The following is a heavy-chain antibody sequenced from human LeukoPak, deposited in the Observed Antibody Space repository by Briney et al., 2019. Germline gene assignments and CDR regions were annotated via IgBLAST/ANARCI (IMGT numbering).Heavy chain of an antibody. CDR3: ARDFHHAYYDILTGYYNPFDY. CDR2: ISAYIGNT. J-gene: IGHJ4*02. V-gene: IGHV1-18*01. Sequence: ASVKVSCKASGYTFTSYGISWVRQAPGQGLEWMGWISAYIGNTNYAQKLQGRVTMTTDTSTSTAYMELRSLRSDDTAVYYCARDFHHAYYDILTGYYNPFDYWGQGTLVTVSS. D-gene: IGHD3-9*01. CDR1: GYTFTSYG.